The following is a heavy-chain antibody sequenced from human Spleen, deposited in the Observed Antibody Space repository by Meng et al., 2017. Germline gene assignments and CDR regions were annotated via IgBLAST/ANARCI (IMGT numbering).Heavy chain of an antibody. CDR2: IDAKTGSP. V-gene: IGHV7-4-1*02. CDR3: TRDGYSDCSLTSCFDY. Sequence: VNLVQSGSQLRQPGASVKDSCKASRHTLTSYAIKWLRQAPGQWLELMGWIDAKTGSPSYGQGFKGRLVFSSDTSVSTAYLEISCLKAHDTAVYYCTRDGYSDCSLTSCFDYWGQGTLVTVSS. J-gene: IGHJ4*02. D-gene: IGHD2-2*01. CDR1: RHTLTSYA.